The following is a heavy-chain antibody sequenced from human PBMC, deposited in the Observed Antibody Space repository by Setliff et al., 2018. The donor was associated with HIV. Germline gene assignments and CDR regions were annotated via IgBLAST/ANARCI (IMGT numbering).Heavy chain of an antibody. Sequence: SETLSLTCAVYGGSFSGYYWSWIRQSPGKGLEWIGEINHSGSTNYNPSLQSRVTISMVASRNQFSLKVTSVTAADTAVYYCAKGAGFYGDYTFDHWGQGRQVTVSS. D-gene: IGHD4-17*01. V-gene: IGHV4-34*01. CDR3: AKGAGFYGDYTFDH. CDR2: INHSGST. CDR1: GGSFSGYY. J-gene: IGHJ4*02.